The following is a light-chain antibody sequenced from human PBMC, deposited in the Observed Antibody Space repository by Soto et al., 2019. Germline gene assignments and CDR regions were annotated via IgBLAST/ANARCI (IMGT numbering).Light chain of an antibody. V-gene: IGLV2-14*03. Sequence: SALTQPASVSGSPGQSITISCTGTSSDVGGYNYVSWYQQHPGKAPKLMIYDVSARPSGVSNRFSGSKSGNTSSLTISGLQAEDEADYYCSSYKSSSTLFVFGTGTKVTVL. CDR1: SSDVGGYNY. CDR2: DVS. CDR3: SSYKSSSTLFV. J-gene: IGLJ1*01.